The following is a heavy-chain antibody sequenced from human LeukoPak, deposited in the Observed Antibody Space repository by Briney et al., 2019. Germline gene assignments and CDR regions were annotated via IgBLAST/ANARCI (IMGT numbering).Heavy chain of an antibody. Sequence: GGSLRLSCAASRFTFSSFEMNWVRQAPGKGLEWVSYISSSGSTIYYADSVKGRFTISRDNAKNSLYLQMSSLRAEDTAVYYCARDRSYGSFNYWGQGTLVTVSS. D-gene: IGHD5-18*01. J-gene: IGHJ4*02. CDR1: RFTFSSFE. V-gene: IGHV3-48*03. CDR3: ARDRSYGSFNY. CDR2: ISSSGSTI.